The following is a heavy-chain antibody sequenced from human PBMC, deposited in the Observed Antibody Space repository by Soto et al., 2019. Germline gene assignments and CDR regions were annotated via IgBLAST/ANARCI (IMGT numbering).Heavy chain of an antibody. V-gene: IGHV3-30-3*01. D-gene: IGHD6-19*01. CDR3: ARDYIAVAGYSPDY. J-gene: IGHJ4*02. CDR1: GFTCSSYA. CDR2: ISYDGSNK. Sequence: GGSLRLSCAASGFTCSSYAMHWVRQAPGKGLEWVAVISYDGSNKYYADSVKGRFTISRDNSKNTLYLQMNSLRAEDTAVYYCARDYIAVAGYSPDYWGQGTLVTVSS.